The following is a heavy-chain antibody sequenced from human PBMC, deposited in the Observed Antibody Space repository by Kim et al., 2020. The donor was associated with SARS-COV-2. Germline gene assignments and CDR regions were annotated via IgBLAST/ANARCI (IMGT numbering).Heavy chain of an antibody. Sequence: YAQKLQGRVTMTTDTSTSTAYMELRSLRSDDTAVYYCARGGGRYGDPPDYWGQGTLVTVSS. CDR3: ARGGGRYGDPPDY. D-gene: IGHD4-17*01. V-gene: IGHV1-18*01. J-gene: IGHJ4*02.